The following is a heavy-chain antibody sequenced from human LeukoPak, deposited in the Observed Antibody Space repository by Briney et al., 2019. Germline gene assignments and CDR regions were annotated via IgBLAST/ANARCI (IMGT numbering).Heavy chain of an antibody. Sequence: GGSLRLSCAASGFTFSSYAMHWVRQAPGKGLEWVAVISYDGSDKYYADSVKGRFTISRDNSKNTLYLQMNSLRAEDTAVYYCAREVGSSWVFDYWGQGTLVTVSS. J-gene: IGHJ4*02. V-gene: IGHV3-30-3*01. CDR1: GFTFSSYA. CDR3: AREVGSSWVFDY. CDR2: ISYDGSDK. D-gene: IGHD6-13*01.